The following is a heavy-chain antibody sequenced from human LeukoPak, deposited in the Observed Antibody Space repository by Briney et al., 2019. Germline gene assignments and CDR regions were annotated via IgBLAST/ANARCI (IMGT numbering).Heavy chain of an antibody. D-gene: IGHD6-13*01. CDR2: ISGSGGST. CDR1: GFTFSSYA. Sequence: GGSLRLSCAASGFTFSSYAMSWVRQAPGKGLEWVSAISGSGGSTYYADSVKGRFTISRDNSKNTLYLQMNSLRAEGTAVYYCAKDRGIAAAGQGDYWGQGTLVTVSS. CDR3: AKDRGIAAAGQGDY. J-gene: IGHJ4*02. V-gene: IGHV3-23*01.